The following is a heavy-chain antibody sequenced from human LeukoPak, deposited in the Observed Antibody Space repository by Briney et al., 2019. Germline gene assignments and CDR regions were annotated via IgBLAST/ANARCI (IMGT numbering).Heavy chain of an antibody. CDR2: INPNSGGT. CDR3: ARAPLGLPFDY. CDR1: GGTFSSYA. Sequence: ASVKVSFTASGGTFSSYAISWVRQAPGQGLEWMAWINPNSGGTNYAQKFQGRVTMTRDTSISTAYMELSRLTSDDTAVYYCARAPLGLPFDYWGQGSLVTVSS. V-gene: IGHV1-2*02. J-gene: IGHJ4*02.